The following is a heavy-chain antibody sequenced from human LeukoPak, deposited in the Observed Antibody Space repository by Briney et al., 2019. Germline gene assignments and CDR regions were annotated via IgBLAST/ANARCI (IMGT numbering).Heavy chain of an antibody. CDR2: IMPLFGTA. CDR3: ASGSLGDGYGVGDYYQYMDV. CDR1: GGTFNSYA. D-gene: IGHD5-24*01. Sequence: GSAVKVSCKASGGTFNSYAISWVRQAPGQGLEWMGGIMPLFGTANYAQEFQGRVTFTTDESASTAYMEVSCLRSEDTAVYYCASGSLGDGYGVGDYYQYMDVWGKGTTVTVSS. V-gene: IGHV1-69*05. J-gene: IGHJ6*03.